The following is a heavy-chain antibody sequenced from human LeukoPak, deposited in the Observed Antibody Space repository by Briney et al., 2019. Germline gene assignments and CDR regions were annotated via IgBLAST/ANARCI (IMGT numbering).Heavy chain of an antibody. CDR1: ALTFSSYA. CDR2: ISGSGYST. V-gene: IGHV3-23*01. Sequence: GPSLRLSRAPSALTFSSYAMSSVRQAPGEWLEWVLAISGSGYSTYYADSVKGRFTISRDNSKNTLYLQMNSLRAEDTAVYYCAKEAGYSGYDYPDYWGQGTLVTVSA. J-gene: IGHJ4*02. D-gene: IGHD5-12*01. CDR3: AKEAGYSGYDYPDY.